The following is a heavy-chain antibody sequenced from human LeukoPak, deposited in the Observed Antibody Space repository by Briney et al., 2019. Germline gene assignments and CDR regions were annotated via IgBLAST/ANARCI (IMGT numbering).Heavy chain of an antibody. Sequence: PGGSLRLSCATSGFTFSTYTMNWVRQAPGKGLEWVSYISSSSGTIYYADSVKGRFTISRDNAKNSLYLQMNSLRAEDTAVYYCAREWRGAFDYWGLGTLVTVSS. CDR2: ISSSSGTI. CDR3: AREWRGAFDY. V-gene: IGHV3-48*01. CDR1: GFTFSTYT. D-gene: IGHD4/OR15-4a*01. J-gene: IGHJ4*02.